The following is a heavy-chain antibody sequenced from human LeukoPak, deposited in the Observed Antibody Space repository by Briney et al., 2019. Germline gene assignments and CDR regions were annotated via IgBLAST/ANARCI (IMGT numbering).Heavy chain of an antibody. CDR1: GFTFSSYS. CDR2: ISSSSSYI. D-gene: IGHD3-10*01. CDR3: AKDRTHYYGSGSSLNMDV. Sequence: GGSLRLSCAASGFTFSSYSMNWVRQAPGKGLEWVSSISSSSSYIYYADSVKGRFTISRDNAKNSLYLQMNSLRAEDTAVYYCAKDRTHYYGSGSSLNMDVWGKGTTVTISS. J-gene: IGHJ6*03. V-gene: IGHV3-21*01.